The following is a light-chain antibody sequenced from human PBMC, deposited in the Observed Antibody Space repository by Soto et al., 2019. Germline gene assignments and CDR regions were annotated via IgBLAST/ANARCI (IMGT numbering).Light chain of an antibody. CDR2: YDS. V-gene: IGLV3-21*04. CDR3: QVWDITPDHYV. CDR1: NIGSKR. J-gene: IGLJ1*01. Sequence: SYELTQPPSVSVAPEKTAMLTCGGDNIGSKRVHWYRRKPGQAPVLVIYYDSDRPSGIPERFSGSNSGKTATLTINSVEAGDEADYYCQVWDITPDHYVFGTGTKLTVL.